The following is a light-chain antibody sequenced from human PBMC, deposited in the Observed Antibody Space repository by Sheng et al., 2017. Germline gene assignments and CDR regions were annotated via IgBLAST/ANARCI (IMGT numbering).Light chain of an antibody. CDR1: QDINSW. CDR3: QQGDSFPLT. Sequence: DIQMTQSPSFVSASVGDRVSITCRASQDINSWLAWYQQKPGKAPKVLIYAASSVQSGVPSRFSGSGSGTEFTLTISSLQPEDFATYYCQQGDSFPLTFGGGTKVEMK. V-gene: IGKV1-12*01. J-gene: IGKJ4*01. CDR2: AAS.